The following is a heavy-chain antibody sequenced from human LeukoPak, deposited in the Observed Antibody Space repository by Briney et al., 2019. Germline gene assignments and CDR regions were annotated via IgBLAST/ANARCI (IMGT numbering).Heavy chain of an antibody. D-gene: IGHD2-2*01. V-gene: IGHV7-4-1*02. J-gene: IGHJ5*02. CDR2: INTNTGNP. CDR1: GYTFTSYA. Sequence: ASVKVSCKASGYTFTSYAMNWVRQAPGQGLEWMGWINTNTGNPTYAQGFTGRFVFSLDTSVSTAYLQISSLKAEDTAVYYCAREVGHCGSSSCYARWFDAWGQGTLVTASS. CDR3: AREVGHCGSSSCYARWFDA.